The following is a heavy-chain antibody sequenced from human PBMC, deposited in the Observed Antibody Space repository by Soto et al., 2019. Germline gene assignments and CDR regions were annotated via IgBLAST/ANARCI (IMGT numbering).Heavy chain of an antibody. Sequence: SCTTLVRPTVTLTLTCTGSGLSLTTGKMGVRWIRQPPGKALEWLAHIFSDNERSYSTSLQGRLTISKDTSGSQVVLSMTNVDPVDKATSYCARMNVDSYQFYYAMDVWGQGT. CDR1: GLSLTTGKMG. CDR2: IFSDNER. J-gene: IGHJ6*02. CDR3: ARMNVDSYQFYYAMDV. D-gene: IGHD1-1*01. V-gene: IGHV2-26*01.